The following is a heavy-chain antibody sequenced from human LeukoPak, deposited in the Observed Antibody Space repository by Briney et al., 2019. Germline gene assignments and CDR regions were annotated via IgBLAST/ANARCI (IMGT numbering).Heavy chain of an antibody. V-gene: IGHV3-33*01. CDR2: IWYDGSNK. CDR3: GRLVSRGGPTYYYYGRDV. CDR1: GFTFSSYG. J-gene: IGHJ6*04. D-gene: IGHD6-19*01. Sequence: GGSLRLSCAASGFTFSSYGMHWVRQAPGKGLEWVAVIWYDGSNKYYADSVKGRFTISRDNSKNTLYLQMNSLRAEDTAVYYCGRLVSRGGPTYYYYGRDVGGKGTTVTVS.